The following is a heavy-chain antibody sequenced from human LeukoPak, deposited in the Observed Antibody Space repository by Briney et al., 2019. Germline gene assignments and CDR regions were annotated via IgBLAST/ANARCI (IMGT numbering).Heavy chain of an antibody. Sequence: ASVKVSCKVSGGTLSELSMHWVRQAPGKGLEWMGGFDPEDGKTVYSQKLQGRVTMTEDTSTDTAYMQLSSLTSEDTAVYYCTRSNWGSSGAFDFWGQGTMVTVSS. J-gene: IGHJ3*01. D-gene: IGHD7-27*01. CDR2: FDPEDGKT. CDR3: TRSNWGSSGAFDF. V-gene: IGHV1-24*01. CDR1: GGTLSELS.